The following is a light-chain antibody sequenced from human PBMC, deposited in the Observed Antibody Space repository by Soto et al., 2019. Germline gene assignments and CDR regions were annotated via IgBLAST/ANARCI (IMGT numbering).Light chain of an antibody. J-gene: IGLJ1*01. Sequence: QSALTQPASVSGSPGQSITISCTGTNNDVGAYTYVSWYQQHPGKAPRLIIYEVSERPSGVSNRFSGSKSGNTASLTISGLQAEDEADYYCCSYTSTSTRVFGTGTKLTVL. V-gene: IGLV2-14*01. CDR3: CSYTSTSTRV. CDR1: NNDVGAYTY. CDR2: EVS.